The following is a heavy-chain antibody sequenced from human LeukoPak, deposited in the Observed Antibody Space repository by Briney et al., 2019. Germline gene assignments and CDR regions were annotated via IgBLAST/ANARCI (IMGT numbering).Heavy chain of an antibody. D-gene: IGHD1-26*01. V-gene: IGHV1-46*01. CDR3: ARTSLVRDTTSYYMGPFDY. CDR1: GYTFTNYY. J-gene: IGHJ4*02. Sequence: GASVKVSCKASGYTFTNYYMHWVRQAPGQGLEWMGIINPSGGRTAYAQRFQGRVTVTSDMSTSTVYMELSSLTSEDTAVHYCARTSLVRDTTSYYMGPFDYWGQGALVTVSS. CDR2: INPSGGRT.